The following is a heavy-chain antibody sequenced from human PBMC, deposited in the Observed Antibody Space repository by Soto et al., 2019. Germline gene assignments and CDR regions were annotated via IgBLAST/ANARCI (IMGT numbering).Heavy chain of an antibody. V-gene: IGHV1-18*01. J-gene: IGHJ6*02. CDR3: AREGYCSGGSCALDYREYNGMDV. D-gene: IGHD2-15*01. CDR1: GYTFTRYG. Sequence: QVQLVQSGAEVKEPGASVKVSCKASGYTFTRYGISWVRQAPGQGLEWWGWTSAYNGNTNYAQMFQGRVTMTKATSTSTADMELRSLTSDDTAVYYCAREGYCSGGSCALDYREYNGMDVWGQGTTVTVSS. CDR2: TSAYNGNT.